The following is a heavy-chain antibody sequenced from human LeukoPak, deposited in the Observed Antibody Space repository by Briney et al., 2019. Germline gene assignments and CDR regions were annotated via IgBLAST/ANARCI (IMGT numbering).Heavy chain of an antibody. J-gene: IGHJ5*02. CDR2: IVVGSGNT. CDR1: GFTFTSSA. V-gene: IGHV1-58*01. D-gene: IGHD3-10*01. Sequence: ASVKVSCKASGFTFTSSAVQWVRQARGQRLEWIGWIVVGSGNTNYAQKFQERVTITRDMSTSTAYMELCSLRSEDTAVYYCAADLSAISSGPWGQGTLVTVSS. CDR3: AADLSAISSGP.